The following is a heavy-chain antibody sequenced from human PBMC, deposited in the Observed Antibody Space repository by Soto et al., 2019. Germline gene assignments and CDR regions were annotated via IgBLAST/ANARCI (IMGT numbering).Heavy chain of an antibody. CDR3: ARGIFGSGTANDY. CDR1: GFTFSGSW. CDR2: INDDGSAP. V-gene: IGHV3-74*01. J-gene: IGHJ4*02. Sequence: EVQLVESGGGLVQPGGSLRLSCAASGFTFSGSWMHWVRQAPGKGLVWVSRINDDGSAPSYADFVKGRFTISRDNDKDTLFLQMNGLRAEDTAMYYCARGIFGSGTANDYWGQGTLVTVSS. D-gene: IGHD3-10*01.